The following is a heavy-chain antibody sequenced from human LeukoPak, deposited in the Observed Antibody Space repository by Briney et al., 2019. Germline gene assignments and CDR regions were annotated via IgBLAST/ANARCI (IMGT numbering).Heavy chain of an antibody. CDR2: ISSSSSTI. V-gene: IGHV3-48*01. CDR1: GFTFSSYS. Sequence: GGSLRLSCAASGFTFSSYSMNWVRQAPGKGLEWASYISSSSSTIYYADSVKGRFTISRDNAKNSLYLQMNSLRAEDTAVYYCARPGYCSGGSCYSIAFDYWGQGTLVTVSS. J-gene: IGHJ4*02. D-gene: IGHD2-15*01. CDR3: ARPGYCSGGSCYSIAFDY.